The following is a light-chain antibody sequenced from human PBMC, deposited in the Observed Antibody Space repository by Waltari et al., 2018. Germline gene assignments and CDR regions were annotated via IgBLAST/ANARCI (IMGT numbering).Light chain of an antibody. Sequence: QSALTQPSSVSGSPGQSITISCTGTSSDVGSYNLVSWYQQPPGKAPKLMIYDVSKRPSGFSSGFSAPKPGNTDSLTISGLQAEDEADYYCCSYAGSSTFWVFGGGTKLTVL. J-gene: IGLJ3*02. CDR1: SSDVGSYNL. V-gene: IGLV2-23*02. CDR2: DVS. CDR3: CSYAGSSTFWV.